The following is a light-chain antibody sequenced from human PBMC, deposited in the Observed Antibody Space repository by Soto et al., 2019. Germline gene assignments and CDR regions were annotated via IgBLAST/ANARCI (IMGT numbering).Light chain of an antibody. CDR3: QAYDYSLTASV. CDR1: SSNLGAGYD. V-gene: IGLV1-40*01. CDR2: GNR. J-gene: IGLJ3*02. Sequence: QAVVTQPPSVSGAPGQRVTISCTGNSSNLGAGYDVHWYQQLPGAAPKLVIFGNRNRPSGVPERFSGSKSGTSASLAIIGLQAEDEADYYCQAYDYSLTASVFGGGTKVTVL.